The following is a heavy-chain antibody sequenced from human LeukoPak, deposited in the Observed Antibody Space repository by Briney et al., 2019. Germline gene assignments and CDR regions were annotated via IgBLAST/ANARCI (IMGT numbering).Heavy chain of an antibody. V-gene: IGHV1-69*05. CDR3: AVYSSGWYGENYYFDY. CDR2: IIPIFGTA. D-gene: IGHD6-19*01. Sequence: ASVKVSCKASGGTFGSYAISWVRQAPGQGLEWMGRIIPIFGTANYAQKFQGRVTITTDESTSTAYMELSSLRSEDTAVYYCAVYSSGWYGENYYFDYWGQGTLATVSS. J-gene: IGHJ4*02. CDR1: GGTFGSYA.